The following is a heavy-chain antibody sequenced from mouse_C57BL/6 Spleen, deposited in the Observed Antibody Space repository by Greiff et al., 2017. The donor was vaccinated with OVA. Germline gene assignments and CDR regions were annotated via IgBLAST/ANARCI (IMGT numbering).Heavy chain of an antibody. J-gene: IGHJ3*01. CDR2: INPYNGGT. Sequence: VQLQQSGPVLVKPGASVKMSCKASGYTFTDYYMNWVKQSHGKSLEWIGVINPYNGGTSYNQKFKGKATLTVDKSSSTAYMELNSLTSEDSAVYYCAREWNDYGGFAYWGQGTLVTVSA. V-gene: IGHV1-19*01. D-gene: IGHD2-4*01. CDR3: AREWNDYGGFAY. CDR1: GYTFTDYY.